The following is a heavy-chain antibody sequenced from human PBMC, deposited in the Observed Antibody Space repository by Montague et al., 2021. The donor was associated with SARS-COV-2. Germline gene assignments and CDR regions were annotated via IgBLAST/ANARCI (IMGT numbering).Heavy chain of an antibody. Sequence: SETLSLTCTVSGDSIGSSSYYWGWIRQPPGKGLEWIGSSNNRGNTYNNPSLRSRVFISVDTSKNQFSLNVRSVTAADTGLFYCVRVTHPRSAWPYYMDVWGQGTTVTV. V-gene: IGHV4-39*01. CDR2: SNNRGNT. CDR3: VRVTHPRSAWPYYMDV. CDR1: GDSIGSSSYY. J-gene: IGHJ6*03. D-gene: IGHD4-11*01.